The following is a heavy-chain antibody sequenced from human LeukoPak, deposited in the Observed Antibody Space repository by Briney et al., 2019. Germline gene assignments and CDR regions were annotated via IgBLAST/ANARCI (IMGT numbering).Heavy chain of an antibody. V-gene: IGHV3-30*02. J-gene: IGHJ5*02. Sequence: GGSLRLSCAASGFTFSSYAMHWVRQAPGKGLEWVAFIRSDGSNKSYADSVKGRFTISRDNSKNTLYLQMNSLRAEDTAVYYCARDLGQYYDTSDNWFDPWGQGTLVTVSS. CDR1: GFTFSSYA. D-gene: IGHD3-22*01. CDR3: ARDLGQYYDTSDNWFDP. CDR2: IRSDGSNK.